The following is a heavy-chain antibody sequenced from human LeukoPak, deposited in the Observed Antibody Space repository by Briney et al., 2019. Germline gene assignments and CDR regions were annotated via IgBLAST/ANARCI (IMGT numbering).Heavy chain of an antibody. D-gene: IGHD1-26*01. CDR3: AKEWAPVLWEGSSWFDP. CDR2: IYGGGGT. Sequence: PGGSLRLSCAASGFTVSINYMTWVRQAPGTGLEWVSVIYGGGGTYYADSVKGRFTISRDNSKNTLYPQMNSLRAEDTAVYYCAKEWAPVLWEGSSWFDPWGQGTLVTVSS. V-gene: IGHV3-66*01. J-gene: IGHJ5*02. CDR1: GFTVSINY.